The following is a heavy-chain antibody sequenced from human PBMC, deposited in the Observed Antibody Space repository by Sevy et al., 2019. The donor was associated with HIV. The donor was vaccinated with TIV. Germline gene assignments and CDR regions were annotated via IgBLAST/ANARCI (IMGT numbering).Heavy chain of an antibody. CDR1: GFTVSGNY. J-gene: IGHJ6*02. CDR2: IDSGGST. V-gene: IGHV3-66*01. CDR3: ARDRYYDASGYYYYYYVMEV. D-gene: IGHD3-22*01. Sequence: GGSLRLSCEASGFTVSGNYMAWVRLAPGKGLEWVSLIDSGGSTYYADSVKGRFTISRDNAKNTLYLQMNPLRAEDTAVYFCARDRYYDASGYYYYYYVMEVWGQGTTVTVSS.